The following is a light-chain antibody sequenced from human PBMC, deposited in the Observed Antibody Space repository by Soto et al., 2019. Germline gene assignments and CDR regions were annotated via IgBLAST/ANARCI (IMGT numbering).Light chain of an antibody. CDR3: PQRSNWPRT. Sequence: EIVLTQSPATLSLSPGERATLSCRASQGVSRYLAWYQQKPGQAPRLLIYDASNSATGIPARFSGSGSGTDFTLTISSLEPEDFAVYYCPQRSNWPRTFGQGTKLEIK. J-gene: IGKJ2*01. V-gene: IGKV3-11*01. CDR1: QGVSRY. CDR2: DAS.